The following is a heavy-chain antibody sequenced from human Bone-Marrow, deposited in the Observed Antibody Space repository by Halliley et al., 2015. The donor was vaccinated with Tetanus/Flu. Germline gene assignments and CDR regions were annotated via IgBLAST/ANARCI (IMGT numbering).Heavy chain of an antibody. J-gene: IGHJ5*02. CDR3: ARGGDSGGLS. Sequence: KVLDWFGYLFQSASPFYNPSLKCRITISGDPSKNQFSLRLTFLTAADTAVYYCARGGDSGGLSWGQGILVTVSS. CDR2: LFQSASP. D-gene: IGHD3-10*01. V-gene: IGHV4-30-2*05.